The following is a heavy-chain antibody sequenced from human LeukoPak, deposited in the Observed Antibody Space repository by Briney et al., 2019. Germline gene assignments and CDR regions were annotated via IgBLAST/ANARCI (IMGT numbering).Heavy chain of an antibody. Sequence: GGSLRLSCSASGFTFNIYAMHWVRQAPGTGLEYVSAISTDGRGTYYANSVKGRFTISRDNSKNALYLQMSSLRPEDTAIYYCVRYSNSCYDPWGQGTLVTVSS. CDR2: ISTDGRGT. J-gene: IGHJ5*02. V-gene: IGHV3-64D*06. CDR1: GFTFNIYA. D-gene: IGHD5-12*01. CDR3: VRYSNSCYDP.